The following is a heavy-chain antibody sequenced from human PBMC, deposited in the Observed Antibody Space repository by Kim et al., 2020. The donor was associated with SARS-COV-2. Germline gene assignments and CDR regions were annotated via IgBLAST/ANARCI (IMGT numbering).Heavy chain of an antibody. CDR1: GGSISSSSYY. Sequence: SETLSLTCTVSGGSISSSSYYWGWIRQPPGKGLEWIGSIYYSGSTYYNPSLKSRVTISVDTSKNQFSLKLSSVTAADTAVYYCARGFITILEDAFDIWG. CDR2: IYYSGST. D-gene: IGHD3-9*01. V-gene: IGHV4-39*07. CDR3: ARGFITILEDAFDI. J-gene: IGHJ3*02.